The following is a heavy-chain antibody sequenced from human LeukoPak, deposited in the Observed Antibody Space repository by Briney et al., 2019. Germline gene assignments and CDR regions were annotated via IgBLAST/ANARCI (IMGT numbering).Heavy chain of an antibody. J-gene: IGHJ4*02. D-gene: IGHD3-10*01. CDR1: GGSISSGGYC. V-gene: IGHV4-30-2*01. Sequence: SETLSLTCTVSGGSISSGGYCWSWIRQPPGKGLEWIGYTYHSGSTYYNPSLKSRVTISVDRSKNQFSLKLTSVTAADTAVYYCARAYYYGSGSYGLDYWGQGTLVTVSS. CDR2: TYHSGST. CDR3: ARAYYYGSGSYGLDY.